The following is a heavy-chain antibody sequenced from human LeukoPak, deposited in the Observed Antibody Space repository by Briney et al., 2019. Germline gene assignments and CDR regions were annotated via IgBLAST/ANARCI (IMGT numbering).Heavy chain of an antibody. J-gene: IGHJ5*02. Sequence: GASVKVSCKASGYTFTSYGISWVRQAPGQGLEWMGWISAYNGNTNYAQKLQGRVTMTTDTSTSTAYMELRSLRSDDTAVYYCARGEKPYLYSSSWYWFDPWGQGTLVTVSS. CDR3: ARGEKPYLYSSSWYWFDP. CDR1: GYTFTSYG. D-gene: IGHD6-13*01. V-gene: IGHV1-18*01. CDR2: ISAYNGNT.